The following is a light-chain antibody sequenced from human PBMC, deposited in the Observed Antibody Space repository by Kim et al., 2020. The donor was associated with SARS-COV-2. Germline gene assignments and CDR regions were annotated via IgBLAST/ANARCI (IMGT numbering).Light chain of an antibody. Sequence: LTQPPSASGSPGQSVTISCTGTSSDVGGFNFVSWYQQHPGKAPKLIIYLVTKRPSGVPDRFSGSKSGNTASLTVSGLQAEDEADYYCSSYGGNNNYVFGTGTKVTVL. CDR2: LVT. J-gene: IGLJ1*01. CDR1: SSDVGGFNF. V-gene: IGLV2-8*01. CDR3: SSYGGNNNYV.